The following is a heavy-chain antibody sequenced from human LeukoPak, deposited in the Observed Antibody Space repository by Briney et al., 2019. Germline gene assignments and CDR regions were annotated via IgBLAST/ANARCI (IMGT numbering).Heavy chain of an antibody. V-gene: IGHV3-53*01. J-gene: IGHJ4*02. CDR2: IYSGGST. Sequence: PGGSLRLSCAAPGFTVSSNYMTWVRQAPGKGLEWVSVIYSGGSTYYADSVKGRFTISRDNSKNTLFLQMNSLRAEDTAVYYCARNFALDYWGQGTLVTVSS. CDR1: GFTVSSNY. CDR3: ARNFALDY.